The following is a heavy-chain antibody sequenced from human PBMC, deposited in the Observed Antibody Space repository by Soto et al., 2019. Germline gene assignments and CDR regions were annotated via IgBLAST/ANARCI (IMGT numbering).Heavy chain of an antibody. V-gene: IGHV1-8*01. CDR3: ARVQRQLVSYGMDV. D-gene: IGHD6-13*01. CDR1: GDSFTSYD. Sequence: ASVKVSCEACGDSFTSYDINWVRQATGQGLEWMGWMNPNSGNTGYAQKFQGRVTMTRNTSISTAYMELSSLRSEDTAVYYCARVQRQLVSYGMDVWGQGTTVTVS. J-gene: IGHJ6*02. CDR2: MNPNSGNT.